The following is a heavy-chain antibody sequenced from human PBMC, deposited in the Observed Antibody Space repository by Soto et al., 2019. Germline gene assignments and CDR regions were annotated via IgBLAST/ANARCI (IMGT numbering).Heavy chain of an antibody. J-gene: IGHJ4*02. Sequence: QVQLVQSGAEVKKPGSSVRLSCTASGGTFNFYTINWVRQAPGQRLEWVGRVNPIVGMSSSASKFQDRVTMTADKSTSKAYMDLTGLKSEDTAVYYCAASYGWGSTHFDAWGQGPLVTVSS. CDR1: GGTFNFYT. D-gene: IGHD3-10*01. V-gene: IGHV1-69*02. CDR2: VNPIVGMS. CDR3: AASYGWGSTHFDA.